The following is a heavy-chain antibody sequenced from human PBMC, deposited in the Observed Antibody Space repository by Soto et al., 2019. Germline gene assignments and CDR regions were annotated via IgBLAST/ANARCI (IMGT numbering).Heavy chain of an antibody. CDR3: ARLAHGYFDY. V-gene: IGHV4-59*08. CDR1: GGSISSYY. Sequence: QVQLQESGPGLVKPSETLSLTCTVSGGSISSYYWSWIRQPPGKGLEWIGYIYYSGSTNYNPSLKSRGTISVDTSKNQFSLKLSSVTAADTAVYYCARLAHGYFDYWGQGTLVTVSS. J-gene: IGHJ4*02. CDR2: IYYSGST.